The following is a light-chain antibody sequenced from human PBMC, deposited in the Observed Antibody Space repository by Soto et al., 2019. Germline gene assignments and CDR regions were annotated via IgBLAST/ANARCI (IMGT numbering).Light chain of an antibody. CDR3: QQYGDSPLT. Sequence: IVLTQSPGTLSLSPGERATLSCRASQNVVGSHLAWYQQEPGQAPRLLIYDASSRATGIPDRFSGSGAGTDFTLTISRLEPEDFAVYYCQQYGDSPLTFGGGTKVDIK. CDR1: QNVVGSH. J-gene: IGKJ4*01. CDR2: DAS. V-gene: IGKV3-20*01.